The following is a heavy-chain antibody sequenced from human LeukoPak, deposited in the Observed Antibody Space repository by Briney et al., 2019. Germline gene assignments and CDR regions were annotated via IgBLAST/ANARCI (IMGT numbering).Heavy chain of an antibody. CDR1: GGSISSHY. Sequence: PSETLSLTCTVSGGSISSHYWSWIRQPPGKGLEWIGYIYCSGSTNYNPSLKSRVTISVDTSMNQFSLKLSSVTAADTAVYYCARDITVWGQGTLVTVSS. D-gene: IGHD3-10*01. J-gene: IGHJ4*02. CDR2: IYCSGST. CDR3: ARDITV. V-gene: IGHV4-59*11.